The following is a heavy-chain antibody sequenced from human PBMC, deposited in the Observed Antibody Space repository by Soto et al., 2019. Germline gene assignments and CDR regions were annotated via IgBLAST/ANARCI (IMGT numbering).Heavy chain of an antibody. J-gene: IGHJ4*02. CDR3: VIFCGGDCYNH. CDR2: ISFDGGDE. CDR1: GFDFSSHA. D-gene: IGHD2-21*02. V-gene: IGHV3-30-3*01. Sequence: QVQLVESGGGVGQPGRSLRLSCAASGFDFSSHAMHWVRQPPGKGPEWLATISFDGGDEFYADSVKGRFTISRDNSKSTFFLQMNSLTAEHTATYYCVIFCGGDCYNHWGQGTLVAVSS.